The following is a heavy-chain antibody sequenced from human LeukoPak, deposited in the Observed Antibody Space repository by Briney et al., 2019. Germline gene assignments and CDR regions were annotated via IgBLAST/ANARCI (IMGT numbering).Heavy chain of an antibody. D-gene: IGHD4-17*01. CDR2: ISSSGSTI. J-gene: IGHJ4*02. V-gene: IGHV3-48*03. CDR1: GFTFSSYE. CDR3: ARVSPNTVTTLQYFDY. Sequence: GGSLRLSCAASGFTFSSYEMNWVRQAPGKGLEWVSYISSSGSTIYYADSVKGRFTISRDNAKNSLYLQMNSLRAEDTAVYYCARVSPNTVTTLQYFDYWGQGTLVTVSS.